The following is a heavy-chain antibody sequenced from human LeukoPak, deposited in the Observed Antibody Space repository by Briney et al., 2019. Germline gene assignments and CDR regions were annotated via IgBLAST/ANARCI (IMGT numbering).Heavy chain of an antibody. CDR1: GFTFNTYA. J-gene: IGHJ4*02. Sequence: GRSLRLSCTASGFTFNTYAMHWVRQTPGMGLEWVAVISYDGINICYLDSVKGRFTTSRDNSNNTLYLQITSLRPEDTAVYYCVRVPARASSAFYYFDYWGQGTLVTVSS. CDR2: ISYDGINI. D-gene: IGHD3-22*01. V-gene: IGHV3-30-3*01. CDR3: VRVPARASSAFYYFDY.